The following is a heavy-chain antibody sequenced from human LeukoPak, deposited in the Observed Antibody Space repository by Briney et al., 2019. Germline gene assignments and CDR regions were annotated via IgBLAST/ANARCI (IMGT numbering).Heavy chain of an antibody. J-gene: IGHJ6*03. D-gene: IGHD3-16*01. CDR1: GDSVSSNNSN. CDR2: TFYWAKWND. CDR3: VRERLSPRLGGDSYFYMDV. V-gene: IGHV6-1*01. Sequence: QTLPLTFAFSGDSVSSNNSNWNWIRQSPPRGLEWLGCTFYWAKWNDYYAPYVKIRLTIDPDTSKNQLSLQLSTVTPEAVDTFFCVRERLSPRLGGDSYFYMDVWGEGTTVTVSS.